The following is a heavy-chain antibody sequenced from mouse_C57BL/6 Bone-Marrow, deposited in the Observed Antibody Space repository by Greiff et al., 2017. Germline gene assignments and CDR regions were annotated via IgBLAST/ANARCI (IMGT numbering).Heavy chain of an antibody. J-gene: IGHJ1*03. Sequence: EVQLQQSGAELVKPGASVKLSCTASGFNIKDYYMHWVKQRTEQGLEWIGRIDPEDGETKYAPKFPGKATITADTSSNTAYLQLSSLTSEDTAVYYCARATVVGYFDVWGTGTTVTVSS. CDR3: ARATVVGYFDV. CDR2: IDPEDGET. V-gene: IGHV14-2*01. D-gene: IGHD1-1*01. CDR1: GFNIKDYY.